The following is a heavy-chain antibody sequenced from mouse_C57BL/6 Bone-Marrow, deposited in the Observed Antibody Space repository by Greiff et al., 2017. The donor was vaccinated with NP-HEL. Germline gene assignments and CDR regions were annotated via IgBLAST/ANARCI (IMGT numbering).Heavy chain of an antibody. CDR2: ISDGGSYT. CDR3: ARGLDY. CDR1: VFTFSSYA. V-gene: IGHV5-4*01. J-gene: IGHJ2*01. Sequence: GQRVESGGGLVKPGGCLKLSCAASVFTFSSYAMSWVRQTPEKRLEWVATISDGGSYTYYPDNVKGRFTISRDNAKNNLYLQMSHLKSEDTAMYYCARGLDYWGQGTTLTVSS.